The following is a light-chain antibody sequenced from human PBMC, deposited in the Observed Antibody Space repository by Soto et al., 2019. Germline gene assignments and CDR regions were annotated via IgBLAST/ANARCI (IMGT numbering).Light chain of an antibody. CDR3: QSYDSSLRGV. J-gene: IGLJ1*01. CDR2: EVS. Sequence: QSVLTQPASVSGSPGQSITISCTGTSSDVGTYNYVSWYQHHPGKAPKLIIYEVSNRPSGVSNRFSGSKSGSTASLTISGLQAEDEADYYCQSYDSSLRGVFGTGTKVTVL. V-gene: IGLV2-14*01. CDR1: SSDVGTYNY.